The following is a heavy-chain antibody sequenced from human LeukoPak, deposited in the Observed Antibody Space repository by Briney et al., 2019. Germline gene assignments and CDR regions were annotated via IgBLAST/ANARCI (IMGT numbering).Heavy chain of an antibody. CDR1: GFTFDDYA. CDR3: AKSVGATTGGFDY. D-gene: IGHD1-26*01. J-gene: IGHJ4*02. CDR2: ITWNSYSM. V-gene: IGHV3-9*03. Sequence: GGSLRLSCAAFGFTFDDYAMHWVRQAPGKGLEWVSGITWNSYSMGYADSVKGRFTITRDNAKNSLFLQMNSLRADDVALYYCAKSVGATTGGFDYWGQGTLVTVSS.